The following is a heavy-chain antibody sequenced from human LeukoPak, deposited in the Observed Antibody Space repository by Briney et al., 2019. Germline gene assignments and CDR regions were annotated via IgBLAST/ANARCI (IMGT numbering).Heavy chain of an antibody. V-gene: IGHV4-59*12. CDR3: ARWNANHSLPSRRSSDPYQYKYAAKFFDN. D-gene: IGHD1-14*01. J-gene: IGHJ4*02. CDR1: GGSISSYY. Sequence: SETLSLTCTVSGGSISSYYWSWIRQPPGKGLEWIGYIYYSGSTNYNPSLKSRVTISVDTSKNQFSLNLRSVTAADTAVYYCARWNANHSLPSRRSSDPYQYKYAAKFFDNWGQGILVTVSS. CDR2: IYYSGST.